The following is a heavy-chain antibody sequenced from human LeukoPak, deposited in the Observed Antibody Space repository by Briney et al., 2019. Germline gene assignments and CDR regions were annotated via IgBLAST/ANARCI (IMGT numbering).Heavy chain of an antibody. D-gene: IGHD3-3*01. V-gene: IGHV1-46*01. CDR2: INPSGGST. CDR3: ASTLTIFGVVINWELDY. J-gene: IGHJ4*02. Sequence: ASVKVSCKASGHTFTSYYMHWVRQAPGQGLEWMGIINPSGGSTSYAQKFQGRVTMTRDTSTSTVYMELSSLRSEDTAVYYCASTLTIFGVVINWELDYWGQGTLVTVSS. CDR1: GHTFTSYY.